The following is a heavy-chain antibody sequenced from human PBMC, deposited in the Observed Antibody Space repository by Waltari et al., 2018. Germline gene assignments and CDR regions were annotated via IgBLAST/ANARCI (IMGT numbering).Heavy chain of an antibody. CDR2: SNPSGGNT. V-gene: IGHV1-46*01. J-gene: IGHJ5*02. CDR3: ALYSGGWYP. Sequence: QVQLVQSGTEVKKPGASVKVSCKTSGFTFTYYYIHWVRQAPGRGLEWMGISNPSGGNTNYAQKFQGRVTVTSDTSTITVYMEVSSLRSEDTAVYYCALYSGGWYPWGQGTLVTVSS. D-gene: IGHD6-19*01. CDR1: GFTFTYYY.